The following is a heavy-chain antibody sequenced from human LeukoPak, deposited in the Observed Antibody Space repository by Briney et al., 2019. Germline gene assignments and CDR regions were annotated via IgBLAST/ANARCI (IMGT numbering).Heavy chain of an antibody. D-gene: IGHD6-13*01. CDR3: ARVAEAAAFDS. CDR1: GFTFSSYE. Sequence: GGSLRLSCAASGFTFSSYEMNWVRQAPGKGLEWVSYISSSGSTIYYADSVKGRFTISRDNAKNSLYLQMNSLKPEDTAVYYCARVAEAAAFDSWGQGTLVTVSS. J-gene: IGHJ4*02. V-gene: IGHV3-48*03. CDR2: ISSSGSTI.